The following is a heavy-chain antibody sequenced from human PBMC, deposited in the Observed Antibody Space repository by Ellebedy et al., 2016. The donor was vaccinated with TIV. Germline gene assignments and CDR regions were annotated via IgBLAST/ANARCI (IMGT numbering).Heavy chain of an antibody. D-gene: IGHD1-26*01. Sequence: ASVKVSCKVSGYTLTELSMHWVRQAPGKGLEWMGGFDPEDGETIYAQKFQGRVTMTEDTSTDTAYMELSSLRSEDTAVYYCATVSYSGSYGNFDYWGQGTLVTVSS. CDR1: GYTLTELS. J-gene: IGHJ4*02. CDR3: ATVSYSGSYGNFDY. V-gene: IGHV1-24*01. CDR2: FDPEDGET.